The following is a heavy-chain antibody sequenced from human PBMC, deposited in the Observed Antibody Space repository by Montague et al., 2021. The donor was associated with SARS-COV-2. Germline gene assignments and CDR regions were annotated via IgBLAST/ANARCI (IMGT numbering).Heavy chain of an antibody. CDR1: GGSVSDYY. CDR3: ARGPRITMIVVVITDIWFDP. V-gene: IGHV4-34*01. J-gene: IGHJ5*02. Sequence: SETLSLTCAVYGGSVSDYYWSWIRQPPGKGLEWIGEINHSGSTNYNPSLKSRVTTSVDTSKNQFSLNLTSLTAADTAVYYCARGPRITMIVVVITDIWFDPWGQGTLVTVSS. D-gene: IGHD3-22*01. CDR2: INHSGST.